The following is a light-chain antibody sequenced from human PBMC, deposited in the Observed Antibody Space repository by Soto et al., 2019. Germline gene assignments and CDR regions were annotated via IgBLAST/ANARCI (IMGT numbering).Light chain of an antibody. J-gene: IGLJ3*02. CDR3: SSYTSSSRV. CDR2: EVS. V-gene: IGLV2-14*01. CDR1: SSDVGGYNY. Sequence: QSVLTQPASVSGSPGQSITISCTGTSSDVGGYNYVSWYQQHPGKAPKLMIYEVSNRPSGVSNRFSGSKSGNTASLTISGLQAEDEADYYCSSYTSSSRVFGGGTRSPS.